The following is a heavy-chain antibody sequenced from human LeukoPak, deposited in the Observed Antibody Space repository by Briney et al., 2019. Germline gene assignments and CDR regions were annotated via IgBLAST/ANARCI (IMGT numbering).Heavy chain of an antibody. CDR1: GYTLTELS. D-gene: IGHD3-3*01. J-gene: IGHJ3*02. CDR2: FDPEDGET. Sequence: ASVKVSCKVSGYTLTELSMHWVRQAPGKGLEWMGGFDPEDGETIYAQKFQGRVTMTEDTSTDTAYMELSSLRSEDTAVYYCATEHTRFLEWLPHGAFDIWGQGTMVTVSS. CDR3: ATEHTRFLEWLPHGAFDI. V-gene: IGHV1-24*01.